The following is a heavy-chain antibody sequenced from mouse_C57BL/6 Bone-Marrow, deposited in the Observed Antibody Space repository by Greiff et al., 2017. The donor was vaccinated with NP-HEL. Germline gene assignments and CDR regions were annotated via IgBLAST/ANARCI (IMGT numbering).Heavy chain of an antibody. V-gene: IGHV1-64*01. J-gene: IGHJ3*01. CDR1: GYTFTSYW. CDR3: ARKGGRRGFAY. Sequence: QVQLKQPGAELVKPGASVKLSCKASGYTFTSYWMHWVKQRPGQGLEWIGMIHPNSGSTNYNEKFKSKATLTVDKSSSTAYMQLSSLTSEDSAVYYCARKGGRRGFAYWGQGTLVTVSA. CDR2: IHPNSGST.